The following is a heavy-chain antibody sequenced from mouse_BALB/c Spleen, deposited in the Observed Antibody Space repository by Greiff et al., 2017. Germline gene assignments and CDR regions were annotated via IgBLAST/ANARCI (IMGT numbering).Heavy chain of an antibody. V-gene: IGHV2-6-7*01. Sequence: VMLVESGPGLVAPSQSLSITCTVSGFSLTGYGVNWVRQPPGKGLEWLGMIWGDGSTDYNSALNSRLSISKDNSKSQVVLKMNSLQTDDTARYYCARNRGNYGMDDWGQGTSVTVSS. D-gene: IGHD2-1*01. CDR3: ARNRGNYGMDD. CDR2: IWGDGST. J-gene: IGHJ4*01. CDR1: GFSLTGYG.